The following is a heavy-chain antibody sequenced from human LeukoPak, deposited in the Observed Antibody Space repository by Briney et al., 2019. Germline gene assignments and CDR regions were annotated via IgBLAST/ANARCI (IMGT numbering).Heavy chain of an antibody. J-gene: IGHJ4*02. V-gene: IGHV3-11*01. CDR2: ISSSGSTI. CDR1: GFTFSDYY. D-gene: IGHD6-6*01. Sequence: GSPRLSCAASGFTFSDYYMSWIRQAPGKGLEWVSYISSSGSTIYYADSVKGRFTISRDNAKNSLYLQMNSLRAEDTAVYYCARDRFLGQLVDYWGQGTLVTVSS. CDR3: ARDRFLGQLVDY.